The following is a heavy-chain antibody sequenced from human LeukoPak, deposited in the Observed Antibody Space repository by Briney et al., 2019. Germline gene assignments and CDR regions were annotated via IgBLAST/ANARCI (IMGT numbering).Heavy chain of an antibody. CDR2: ISSSGSTI. J-gene: IGHJ4*02. D-gene: IGHD3-22*01. CDR3: ARDYYYDSSGPCDY. CDR1: GFTFSDYY. V-gene: IGHV3-11*01. Sequence: SGGSLRLSCAASGFTFSDYYMSWIRQAPGKGLEWVSYISSSGSTIYYADSVKGRFTISRDNAKNSLYLQMNSLRAEDTAVYYCARDYYYDSSGPCDYWGQGTLVTVSS.